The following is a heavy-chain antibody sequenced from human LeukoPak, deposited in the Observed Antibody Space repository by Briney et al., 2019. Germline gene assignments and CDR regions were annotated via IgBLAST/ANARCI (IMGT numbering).Heavy chain of an antibody. CDR3: ARDHSSSWYDPIKNAEYFQD. J-gene: IGHJ1*01. CDR2: ISYDGSNK. D-gene: IGHD6-13*01. CDR1: GFTFSSYA. Sequence: RPGGSLRLSCAASGFTFSSYAMHWVRQAPGKGLEWVAVISYDGSNKYYADSVKGRFTISRDNSKNTLYLQMNSLRAEDTAVYYCARDHSSSWYDPIKNAEYFQDWGQGTLVTVSS. V-gene: IGHV3-30*04.